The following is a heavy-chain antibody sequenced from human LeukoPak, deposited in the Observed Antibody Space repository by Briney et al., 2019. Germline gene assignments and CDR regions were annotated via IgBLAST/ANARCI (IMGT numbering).Heavy chain of an antibody. V-gene: IGHV4-39*01. J-gene: IGHJ4*02. CDR1: GGSISSSSYY. Sequence: SETLSLTCTVSGGSISSSSYYWGWIRQPPGKGLEWIGSIYYSGSTYYNPSLKSRVTISVDTSKNQFSLKLSSETAADTAVYYCLGVAVAGTGEYWGQGTLVTVSS. CDR3: LGVAVAGTGEY. CDR2: IYYSGST. D-gene: IGHD6-19*01.